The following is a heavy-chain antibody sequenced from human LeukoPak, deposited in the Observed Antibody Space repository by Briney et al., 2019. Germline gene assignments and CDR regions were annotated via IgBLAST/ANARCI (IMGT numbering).Heavy chain of an antibody. CDR3: VRVRTGTSCYDY. J-gene: IGHJ4*03. CDR2: ISYSGAT. V-gene: IGHV4-31*03. Sequence: SETLSLTCSVFGGSITSAASHWSWIRQHPGQGLEWIGSISYSGATSYCPSLTSRVAISLDTAKNQFSLKLTSVTAADTAVYYCVRVRTGTSCYDYWGQGTRVTVSS. CDR1: GGSITSAASH. D-gene: IGHD3/OR15-3a*01.